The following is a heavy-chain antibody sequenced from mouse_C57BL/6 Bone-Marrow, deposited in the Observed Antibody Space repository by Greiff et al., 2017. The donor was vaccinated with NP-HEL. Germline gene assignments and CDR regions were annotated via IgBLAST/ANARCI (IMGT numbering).Heavy chain of an antibody. D-gene: IGHD2-4*01. CDR2: IDPENGAT. V-gene: IGHV14-4*01. CDR1: GFNIKDDY. CDR3: TTLESHYYDYEDY. J-gene: IGHJ2*01. Sequence: EVQLQQSGAELVRPGASVKLSCTASGFNIKDDYMHWVKQRPEQGLEWIGWIDPENGATEYASKFQGKATITADTSSNTAYLQLSSLTSEDTAVYYWTTLESHYYDYEDYWGQGTTLTVSS.